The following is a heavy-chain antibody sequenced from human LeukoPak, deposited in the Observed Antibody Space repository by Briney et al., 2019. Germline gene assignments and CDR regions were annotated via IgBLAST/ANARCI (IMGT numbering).Heavy chain of an antibody. V-gene: IGHV3-66*01. J-gene: IGHJ6*02. CDR1: GFSVSSNY. CDR3: AKRWLQGQDYYGMDV. CDR2: FYAGGST. Sequence: GGSLRLSCEASGFSVSSNYMSWVRQAPGKGLEWVSVFYAGGSTYYTDSVKGRFTISRDTSKNSLYLQMNSLRPEDTAVYYCAKRWLQGQDYYGMDVWAKGPRSPSA. D-gene: IGHD5-24*01.